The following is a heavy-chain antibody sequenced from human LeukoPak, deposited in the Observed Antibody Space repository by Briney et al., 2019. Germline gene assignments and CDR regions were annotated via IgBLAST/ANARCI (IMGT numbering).Heavy chain of an antibody. CDR2: IYYSGST. J-gene: IGHJ5*02. D-gene: IGHD2-2*01. CDR3: ARTTEDCSSTSCYQYWFDP. V-gene: IGHV4-59*01. CDR1: GGSISNYY. Sequence: SETLSLTCTVSGGSISNYYWSCIRHPPGRGLEWSGYIYYSGSTNYNPSLKSRVTISVDTSKNQFSLKLNSVTAADTAVYYCARTTEDCSSTSCYQYWFDPWGQGTLVTVSS.